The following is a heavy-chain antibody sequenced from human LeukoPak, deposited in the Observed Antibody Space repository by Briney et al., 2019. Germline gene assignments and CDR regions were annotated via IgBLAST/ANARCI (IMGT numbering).Heavy chain of an antibody. Sequence: ASVKVSCKASGYTFTSYGISWVRQAPGQGLEWMGWISAYNGNTNYAQKLQGRVTMTTDTSTSTAYMELRSLRSDDTAVYYCARANSGSYYVLYYFDYWGQGTLVTVSS. D-gene: IGHD1-26*01. J-gene: IGHJ4*02. V-gene: IGHV1-18*01. CDR1: GYTFTSYG. CDR2: ISAYNGNT. CDR3: ARANSGSYYVLYYFDY.